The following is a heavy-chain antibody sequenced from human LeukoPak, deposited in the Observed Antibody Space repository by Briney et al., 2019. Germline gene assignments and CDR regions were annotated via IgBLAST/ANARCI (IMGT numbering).Heavy chain of an antibody. CDR3: VRAAAAGGWFDP. V-gene: IGHV4-30-2*01. J-gene: IGHJ5*02. CDR2: IYHSGST. Sequence: SETLSLTCAVSGGSISSGGYSWSWIRQPPGKGLEWIGYIYHSGSTYYNPSLKSRVTISVDRSKNQFSLKLSSVTAADTAVYYCVRAAAAGGWFDPWGQGTLVTVSS. CDR1: GGSISSGGYS. D-gene: IGHD6-13*01.